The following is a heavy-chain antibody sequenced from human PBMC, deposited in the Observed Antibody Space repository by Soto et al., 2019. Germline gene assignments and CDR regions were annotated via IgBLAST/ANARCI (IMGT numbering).Heavy chain of an antibody. D-gene: IGHD3-10*01. J-gene: IGHJ3*02. CDR1: GFTLGTYW. V-gene: IGHV3-7*05. CDR3: ARDVSPGSSSLYLDAFDI. Sequence: EVQLEESGGGLVQPGGSLRPSCAASGFTLGTYWMAWVRQAPGKGLEWVANIKQDEIRKSYLDSVRGRFTISRENARNSLYLQMNSLRVEDTGLYYGARDVSPGSSSLYLDAFDIWGQGTMVIVSS. CDR2: IKQDEIRK.